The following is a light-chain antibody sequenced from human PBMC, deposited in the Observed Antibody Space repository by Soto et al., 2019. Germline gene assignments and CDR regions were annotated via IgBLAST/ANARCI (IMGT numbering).Light chain of an antibody. J-gene: IGKJ2*01. CDR3: QQYGSSPYT. CDR2: VAS. CDR1: QSVSSSY. Sequence: EIVLTQSPGTLSLSTGERATLSCRASQSVSSSYLAWYQQKPGQAPRLLIYVASSRATGIPDSFSGSGSGTDFALIIRRLEPEDFAVYYCQQYGSSPYTFGQGTNLEIK. V-gene: IGKV3-20*01.